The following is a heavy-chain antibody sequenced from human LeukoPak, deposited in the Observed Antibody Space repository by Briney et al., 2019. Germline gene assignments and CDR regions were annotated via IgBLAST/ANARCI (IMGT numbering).Heavy chain of an antibody. CDR3: ARQRCPGSTSCDPRGDNWFDP. V-gene: IGHV4-34*01. Sequence: SETLSLTCAVYGGPFSGYYWSWIRQPPGKGLEWIGEINHSGSTNYNPSLKSRVTISVDTSKNQFSLKLSSVTAADTAVYYCARQRCPGSTSCDPRGDNWFDPWGQGTLVTVSS. J-gene: IGHJ5*02. CDR1: GGPFSGYY. CDR2: INHSGST. D-gene: IGHD2-2*01.